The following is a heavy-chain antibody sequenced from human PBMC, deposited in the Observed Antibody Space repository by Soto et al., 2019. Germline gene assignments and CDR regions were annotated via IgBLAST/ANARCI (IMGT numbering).Heavy chain of an antibody. CDR2: IYYSGST. CDR3: ARDRGGDGYNVNFQH. Sequence: PSETLSLTCTVSGGSISSYYWSWIRQPPGKGLEWIGYIYYSGSTNYNPSLKSRVTISVDTSKNQFSLKLSSVTAADTAVYYCARDRGGDGYNVNFQHWGQGTLVTVSS. D-gene: IGHD2-21*01. V-gene: IGHV4-59*01. CDR1: GGSISSYY. J-gene: IGHJ1*01.